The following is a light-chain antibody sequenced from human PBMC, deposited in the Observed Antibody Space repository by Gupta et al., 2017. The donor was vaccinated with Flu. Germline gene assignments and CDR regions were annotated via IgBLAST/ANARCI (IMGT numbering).Light chain of an antibody. CDR1: QSISSW. CDR3: QEYNSYSWT. J-gene: IGKJ1*01. V-gene: IGKV1-5*03. CDR2: MAS. Sequence: PSTLSASVGDRVTITCRASQSISSWLAWYQQKPGKPPKLLIYMASTLETGVPSRFAGSGSGTEFTLTISSLQPDDFATYYCQEYNSYSWTFGQWAKVEIK.